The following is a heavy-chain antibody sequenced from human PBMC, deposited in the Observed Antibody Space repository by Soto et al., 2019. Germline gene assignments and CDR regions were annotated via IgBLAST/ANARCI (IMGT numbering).Heavy chain of an antibody. J-gene: IGHJ4*02. V-gene: IGHV4-34*01. D-gene: IGHD2-21*01. CDR2: ISESGST. Sequence: QVQLQQWGAGLVKPSETLSLSCAVYGQSFSGHSWAWIRQPPGKGLEWIGEISESGSTYYNPSLTSRFTISTDTSQNQFSLKLNSVTAADTAAYFCARGSGIVALPGELEDVNYDFWGQGTLVNVSS. CDR1: GQSFSGHS. CDR3: ARGSGIVALPGELEDVNYDF.